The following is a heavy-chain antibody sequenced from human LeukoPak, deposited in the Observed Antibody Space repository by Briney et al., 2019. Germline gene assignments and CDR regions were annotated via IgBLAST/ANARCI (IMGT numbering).Heavy chain of an antibody. Sequence: PGGSLRLSCAASGFTFSSYSMNWVRQAPGKGLEWVSSISSSSSYIYYADSVKGRFTISRDNAKNSLYLQMNSLRAEDTAVYYCARADIVGAVDHFDYWGQGTLVTVSS. J-gene: IGHJ4*02. D-gene: IGHD1-26*01. CDR1: GFTFSSYS. CDR3: ARADIVGAVDHFDY. V-gene: IGHV3-21*01. CDR2: ISSSSSYI.